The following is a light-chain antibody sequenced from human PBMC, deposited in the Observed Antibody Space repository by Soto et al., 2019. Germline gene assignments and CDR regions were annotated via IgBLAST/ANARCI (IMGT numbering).Light chain of an antibody. V-gene: IGKV3-15*01. Sequence: EIVMTQSPATLSVSPGERATLSCRASQSVYNNLAWYQQKPGQAPRLIIYRASTRATGFPARFSGGGSGTEFTLTISSLQSEDFAVYFCQQYSHWPLTFGGGTKVEIK. CDR3: QQYSHWPLT. CDR2: RAS. CDR1: QSVYNN. J-gene: IGKJ4*01.